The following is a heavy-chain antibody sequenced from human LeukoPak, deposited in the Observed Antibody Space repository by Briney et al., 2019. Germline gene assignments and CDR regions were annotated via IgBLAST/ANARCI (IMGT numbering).Heavy chain of an antibody. CDR3: ATLGSGSYRTPPA. V-gene: IGHV1-24*01. D-gene: IGHD1-26*01. J-gene: IGHJ4*02. Sequence: ASVKVSCKVSGYTLTELSMHWVRQAPGKGLEWMGYFDPEDGETIYAQKFQGRVTMTEDTSTDTAYMELSSLRSEDTAVYYCATLGSGSYRTPPAWGQGTLVTVSS. CDR1: GYTLTELS. CDR2: FDPEDGET.